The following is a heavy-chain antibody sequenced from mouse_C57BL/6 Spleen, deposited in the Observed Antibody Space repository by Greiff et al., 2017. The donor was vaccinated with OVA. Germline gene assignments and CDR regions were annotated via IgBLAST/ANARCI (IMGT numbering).Heavy chain of an antibody. CDR2: IRSKSNNYAT. CDR1: GFSFNTYA. J-gene: IGHJ1*03. CDR3: VRQGYGSSPHWYFDV. Sequence: EVQGVESGGGLVQPKGSLKLSCAASGFSFNTYAMNWVRQAPGKGLEWVARIRSKSNNYATYYADSVKDRFTISRDDSESMLYLQMNNLKTEDTAMYYCVRQGYGSSPHWYFDVWGTGTTVTVSS. V-gene: IGHV10-1*01. D-gene: IGHD1-1*01.